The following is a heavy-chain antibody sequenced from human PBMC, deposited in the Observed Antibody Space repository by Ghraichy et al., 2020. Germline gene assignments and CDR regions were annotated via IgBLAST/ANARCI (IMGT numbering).Heavy chain of an antibody. CDR2: ISGSGGST. CDR3: AKDRRYSSVVPPSGFGP. V-gene: IGHV3-23*01. D-gene: IGHD6-19*01. J-gene: IGHJ5*02. Sequence: GGSLRLSCAASGFTFSSYAMSWVRQAPGKGLEWVSGISGSGGSTYYANSVKGRFTISRDNSKNTLYLQTNSLRAEDTALYYCAKDRRYSSVVPPSGFGPWGQGTLVTVSS. CDR1: GFTFSSYA.